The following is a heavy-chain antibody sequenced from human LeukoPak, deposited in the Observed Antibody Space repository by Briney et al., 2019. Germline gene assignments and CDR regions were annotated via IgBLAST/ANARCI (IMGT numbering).Heavy chain of an antibody. CDR1: GGSFSGYY. Sequence: SETLSLTCAVYGGSFSGYYWSWIRQPPGKGLEWIGEINHSGSTNYNPSLKSRVTISVDTSKNQFSLKLSSVTAAGTAVYYCAKQWLAPSWFDPWGQGTLVTVSS. J-gene: IGHJ5*02. CDR3: AKQWLAPSWFDP. CDR2: INHSGST. V-gene: IGHV4-34*01. D-gene: IGHD6-19*01.